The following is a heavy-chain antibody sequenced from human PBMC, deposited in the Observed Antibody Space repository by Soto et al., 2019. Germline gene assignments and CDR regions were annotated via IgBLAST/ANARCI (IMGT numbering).Heavy chain of an antibody. V-gene: IGHV3-74*01. CDR3: AREGQQLAPGHYYGMDV. J-gene: IGHJ6*02. CDR1: GFTFSSYW. D-gene: IGHD6-13*01. CDR2: INSDGSST. Sequence: EVQLVESGGGLVQPGGSLRLSCAASGFTFSSYWMHWVRQAPGKGLVWVSRINSDGSSTSYADSVKGRFTISRDNAKNTLYLQMNSLRAEDTAVYYCAREGQQLAPGHYYGMDVWGQGTTVTVSS.